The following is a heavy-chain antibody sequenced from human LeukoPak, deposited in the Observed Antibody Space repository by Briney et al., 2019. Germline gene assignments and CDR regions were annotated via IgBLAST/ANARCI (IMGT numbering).Heavy chain of an antibody. CDR3: ARNLVVVPAAISYYYYYGMDV. V-gene: IGHV4-34*01. D-gene: IGHD2-2*01. J-gene: IGHJ6*02. Sequence: SETLSLTCAVYGGSFSGYYWSWIRQPPGKGLEWIGEINHSGSTNYNPSLKSRVTISVDTSKNQFSLELSSVTAADTAVYYCARNLVVVPAAISYYYYYGMDVWGQGTTVTVSS. CDR1: GGSFSGYY. CDR2: INHSGST.